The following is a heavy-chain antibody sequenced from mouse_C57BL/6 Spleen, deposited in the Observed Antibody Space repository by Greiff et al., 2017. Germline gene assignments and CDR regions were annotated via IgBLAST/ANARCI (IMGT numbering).Heavy chain of an antibody. CDR3: TSPDYYGSSPFDY. D-gene: IGHD1-1*01. CDR2: IRNKANNHAT. J-gene: IGHJ2*01. V-gene: IGHV6-6*01. CDR1: GFTFSDAW. Sequence: EVKLLESGGGLVQPGGSMKLSCAASGFTFSDAWMDWVRQSPEKGLEWVAEIRNKANNHATYYAESVKGRFTISRDDSKSSVYLQMNSLRAEDTGIYYCTSPDYYGSSPFDYWGQGTTLTVSS.